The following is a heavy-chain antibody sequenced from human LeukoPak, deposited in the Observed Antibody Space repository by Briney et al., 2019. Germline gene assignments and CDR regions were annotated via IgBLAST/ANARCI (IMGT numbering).Heavy chain of an antibody. D-gene: IGHD2-2*01. V-gene: IGHV3-7*01. CDR3: ARDEGYCSSPSCRPLDY. Sequence: PGGSLRLSCAASGFTFSSYAMHWVRQAPGKGLEWVTNIKQDGSEKYYVDSVKGRFTISRDNAKNSLYLQMNSLRAEDTAVYYCARDEGYCSSPSCRPLDYWGQGTLVTVSS. CDR1: GFTFSSYA. J-gene: IGHJ4*02. CDR2: IKQDGSEK.